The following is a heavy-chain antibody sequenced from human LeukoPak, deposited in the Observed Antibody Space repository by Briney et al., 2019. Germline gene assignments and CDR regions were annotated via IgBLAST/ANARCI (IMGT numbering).Heavy chain of an antibody. J-gene: IGHJ4*02. CDR3: GKTTVGYSSGQKPAWPVDF. V-gene: IGHV3-23*01. CDR1: GFTFGSHA. Sequence: GGSLRLSCAASGFTFGSHAMYWVRQAPGKGLEWVAGIFGSGGSPHYADSVKGRFTISRDNARKTVYLQINSLRDDDAAVYYCGKTTVGYSSGQKPAWPVDFWGQGTLVTVSS. D-gene: IGHD5-18*01. CDR2: IFGSGGSP.